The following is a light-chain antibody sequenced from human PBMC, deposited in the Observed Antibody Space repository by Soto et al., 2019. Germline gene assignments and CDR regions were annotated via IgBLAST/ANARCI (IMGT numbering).Light chain of an antibody. CDR1: QSVSSN. CDR3: HKYKNWPLT. J-gene: IGKJ1*01. CDR2: GAS. V-gene: IGKV3-15*01. Sequence: ELVRTPSPATQSVSPVEKATLSGKASQSVSSNLAWYQQKPGQAARLLIYGASNRATGIPVRFSGSGSETEFTLTISSLQSEDFALYYCHKYKNWPLTFGQGTKV.